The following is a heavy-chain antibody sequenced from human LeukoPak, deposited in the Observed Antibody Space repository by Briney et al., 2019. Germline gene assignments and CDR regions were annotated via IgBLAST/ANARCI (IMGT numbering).Heavy chain of an antibody. J-gene: IGHJ5*02. V-gene: IGHV3-48*03. CDR2: ISSSGSTI. CDR1: GFTFSSYE. Sequence: GGSLRLSCAASGFTFSSYEMNWVRQAPGKGLEWVSYISSSGSTIYYADSVKGRFTISRDNAKNTLYLEMNSLRVEDTAVYYCVRSDWFDPWGQGTLVTVSS. CDR3: VRSDWFDP.